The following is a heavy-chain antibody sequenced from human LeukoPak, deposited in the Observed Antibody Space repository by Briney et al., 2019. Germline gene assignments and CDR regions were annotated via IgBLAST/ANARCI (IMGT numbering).Heavy chain of an antibody. CDR3: ARDHAMAVAGLIDY. D-gene: IGHD6-19*01. J-gene: IGHJ4*02. CDR1: GFTFSRYW. Sequence: PGGSLRLSCAASGFTFSRYWMTWVRHAPGKGLEWLANIKEDGSDKYYVDSVRGRFTISRDNAKNSLYLQMNSLRAEDTAVYYCARDHAMAVAGLIDYWGQGTLVAVSS. V-gene: IGHV3-7*01. CDR2: IKEDGSDK.